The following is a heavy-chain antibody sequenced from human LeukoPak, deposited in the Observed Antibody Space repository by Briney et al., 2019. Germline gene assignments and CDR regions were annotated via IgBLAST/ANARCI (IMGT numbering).Heavy chain of an antibody. V-gene: IGHV4-61*01. J-gene: IGHJ6*03. CDR2: IYYSGST. CDR3: ARDPGPYYYYYYMDV. CDR1: GGSISSGSYY. D-gene: IGHD1-1*01. Sequence: ASETLSLTCTVSGGSISSGSYYWSWIRQPPGKGLEWIGYIYYSGSTNYNPSLKSRVTISVDTSKNQFSLNLNSVTAADTAVYYCARDPGPYYYYYYMDVWGKGTTVTISS.